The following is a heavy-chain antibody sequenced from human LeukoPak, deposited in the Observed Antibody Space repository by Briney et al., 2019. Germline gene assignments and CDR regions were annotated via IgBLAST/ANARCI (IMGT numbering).Heavy chain of an antibody. CDR2: IRWDSGAI. D-gene: IGHD3-22*01. J-gene: IGHJ4*02. Sequence: GRSLRLSCAAVGFNFDEYTMHWVRQAPGKGLEWVAGIRWDSGAIGYADSVKGRFTTSRDNAKNSLYLHMNSLRAEDTAVYYCARRDYYDSSGLDYWGQGTLVTVSS. CDR3: ARRDYYDSSGLDY. V-gene: IGHV3-9*01. CDR1: GFNFDEYT.